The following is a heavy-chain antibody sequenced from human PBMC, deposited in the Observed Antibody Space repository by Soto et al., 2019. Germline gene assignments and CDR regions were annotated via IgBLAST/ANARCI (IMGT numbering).Heavy chain of an antibody. CDR1: GYTFTSCG. D-gene: IGHD1-1*01. Sequence: QVNLVQSGAEVKKPGASVKVSCKGSGYTFTSCGITWVRQAPGQGLEWMGWISAHNGNTNYAQKLQGRVTVTRDTSTSKAYMELRSLRSDDTAVYYCARGRYGDYWGQGALVTVSS. V-gene: IGHV1-18*01. CDR2: ISAHNGNT. J-gene: IGHJ4*02. CDR3: ARGRYGDY.